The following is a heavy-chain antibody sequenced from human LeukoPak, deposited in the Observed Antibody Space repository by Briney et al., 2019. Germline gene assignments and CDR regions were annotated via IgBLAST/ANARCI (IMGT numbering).Heavy chain of an antibody. D-gene: IGHD2-2*01. Sequence: SETLSLTCVVSGYSISSDYYWGWIRQPPGKGLEWIGSIYHSGSIYYNPSLKSRVTISIDTSKNQSSLKLSSVTAADTAVYYCATMGYCTSISCPYYFDYWGQGTLVTVSS. CDR1: GYSISSDYY. CDR2: IYHSGSI. CDR3: ATMGYCTSISCPYYFDY. J-gene: IGHJ4*02. V-gene: IGHV4-38-2*01.